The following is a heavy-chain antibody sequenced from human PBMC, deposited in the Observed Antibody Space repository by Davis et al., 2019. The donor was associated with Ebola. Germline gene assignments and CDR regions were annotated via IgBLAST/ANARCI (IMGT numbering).Heavy chain of an antibody. CDR3: ARGWYYGSGSYERSPKVPSMDV. D-gene: IGHD3-10*01. V-gene: IGHV1-8*03. Sequence: ASVKVSCKASGYTFASYDINWVRQATGQGLEWMGWMNPNSGNTGYAQKFQGRVTITADESTSTAYMELSSLRSEDTAVYYCARGWYYGSGSYERSPKVPSMDVWGQGTTVTVSS. CDR1: GYTFASYD. J-gene: IGHJ6*02. CDR2: MNPNSGNT.